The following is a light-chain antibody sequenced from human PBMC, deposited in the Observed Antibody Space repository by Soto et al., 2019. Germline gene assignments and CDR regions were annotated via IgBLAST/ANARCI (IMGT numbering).Light chain of an antibody. CDR1: QRISSY. V-gene: IGKV1-39*01. CDR2: AAS. CDR3: QQTYSTPYT. J-gene: IGKJ2*01. Sequence: DIQMTQSPSSLSASVGDRVTITCRASQRISSYLNWYQHTPGKAPNLLIYAASSLQSAVPSRFSGSGSGTDFTLTISSLQPEDCATYYCQQTYSTPYTFGQGTKVEIK.